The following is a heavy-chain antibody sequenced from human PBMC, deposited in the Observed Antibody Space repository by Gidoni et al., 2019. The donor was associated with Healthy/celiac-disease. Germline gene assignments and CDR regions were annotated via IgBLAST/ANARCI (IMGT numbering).Heavy chain of an antibody. CDR3: VRGVKNWFDP. CDR1: GGSISSYY. V-gene: IGHV4-59*01. J-gene: IGHJ5*02. Sequence: QVQLQESGPGLVKPSETMSLTCAVSGGSISSYYWSWIRQPPGKGLEWIGYIYYSGSTNYNPSLKSRVTISVDTSKNQFSLKLSSVTAADTAVYYCVRGVKNWFDPWGQGTLVTVSS. D-gene: IGHD3-10*01. CDR2: IYYSGST.